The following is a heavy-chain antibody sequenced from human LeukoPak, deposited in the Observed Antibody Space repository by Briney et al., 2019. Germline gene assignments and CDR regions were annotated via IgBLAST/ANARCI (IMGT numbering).Heavy chain of an antibody. CDR3: ASRGYSYGYKDY. CDR2: ISYDGSNK. Sequence: GGSLRLSCAASGFTFSSYAMHWFRQAPGKGLEWVAVISYDGSNKYYADSVKGRFTISRDNSKNTLYLQMNSLRAEDTAVYYCASRGYSYGYKDYWGQGTLVTVSS. J-gene: IGHJ4*02. CDR1: GFTFSSYA. V-gene: IGHV3-30-3*01. D-gene: IGHD5-18*01.